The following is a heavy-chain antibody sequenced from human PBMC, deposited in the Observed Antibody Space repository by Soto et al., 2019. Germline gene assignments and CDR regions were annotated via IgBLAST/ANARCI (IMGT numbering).Heavy chain of an antibody. V-gene: IGHV3-30-3*01. CDR1: GFTFSDYA. D-gene: IGHD2-8*01. CDR3: ARAPRRYCTSLSCLGLYGLDV. Sequence: GGTRRRSGSASGFTFSDYAMHWVRHVPVQGLDWVAVISFDGNIKYDADSVKGRFTISRDNSKNTLFLQMDSLKGEDTAVYSCARAPRRYCTSLSCLGLYGLDVWGQGTAVTVSS. J-gene: IGHJ6*02. CDR2: ISFDGNIK.